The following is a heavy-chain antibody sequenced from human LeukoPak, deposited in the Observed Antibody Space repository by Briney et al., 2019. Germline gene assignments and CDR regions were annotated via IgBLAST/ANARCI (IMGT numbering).Heavy chain of an antibody. Sequence: GSSVKVSCKASGGTFSSYAISWVRQAPGQGLEWMRGIIPIFGTANYAQKFQGRVTITTDESTSTAYMELSSLRSEDTAVYYCARASLRYSSSWGFDPWGQGTLVTVSS. CDR1: GGTFSSYA. V-gene: IGHV1-69*05. CDR2: IIPIFGTA. D-gene: IGHD6-13*01. CDR3: ARASLRYSSSWGFDP. J-gene: IGHJ5*02.